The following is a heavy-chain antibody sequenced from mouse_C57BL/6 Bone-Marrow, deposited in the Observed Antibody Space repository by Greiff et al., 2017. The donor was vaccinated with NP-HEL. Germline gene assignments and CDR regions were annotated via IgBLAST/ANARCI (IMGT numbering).Heavy chain of an antibody. CDR1: GFTFSSYG. Sequence: DVQLVESGGDLVKPGGSLKLSCAASGFTFSSYGMSWVRQTPDTRLAWVATISSGGSYTYYPDSVKGRFTISRDNAKNTRYLQMSSLKSEDTAMYYCARGEGYPAWFAYWGQGTLVTVSA. J-gene: IGHJ3*01. CDR2: ISSGGSYT. V-gene: IGHV5-6*01. D-gene: IGHD2-2*01. CDR3: ARGEGYPAWFAY.